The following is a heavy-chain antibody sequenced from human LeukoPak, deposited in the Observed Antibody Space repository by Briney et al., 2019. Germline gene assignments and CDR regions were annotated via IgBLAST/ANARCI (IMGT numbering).Heavy chain of an antibody. CDR2: IYTSGST. Sequence: PSQTLSLTCTVSGGSLSSDSYYWTWIRQPAGRGLEWIGHIYTSGSTNYNPSLKSRVTISVDTSKSHFSLNLSSVTAADTAVYYCARSLWSGLDFDYWGQGTLVTVSS. J-gene: IGHJ4*02. V-gene: IGHV4-61*09. D-gene: IGHD3-3*01. CDR1: GGSLSSDSYY. CDR3: ARSLWSGLDFDY.